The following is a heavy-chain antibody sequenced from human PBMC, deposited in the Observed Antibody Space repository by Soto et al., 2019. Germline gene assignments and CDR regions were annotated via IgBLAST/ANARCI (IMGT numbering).Heavy chain of an antibody. Sequence: ASVKVSCKASGGTFSSYAISWVRQAPGQGLEWMGGIIPIFGTANYAQKFQGRVTITADESTSTAYMELSSLRSEDTAVYYCARPREVTTTYYYYYYGMDVWGQGTTVTVSS. V-gene: IGHV1-69*13. CDR3: ARPREVTTTYYYYYYGMDV. J-gene: IGHJ6*02. D-gene: IGHD4-4*01. CDR2: IIPIFGTA. CDR1: GGTFSSYA.